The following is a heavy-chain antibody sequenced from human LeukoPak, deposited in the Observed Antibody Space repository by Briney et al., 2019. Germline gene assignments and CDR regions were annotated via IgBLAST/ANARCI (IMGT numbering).Heavy chain of an antibody. CDR2: IRSKAYGGTT. CDR3: TRRYNYDSSGYYYVRDAFDI. V-gene: IGHV3-49*04. D-gene: IGHD3-22*01. J-gene: IGHJ3*02. Sequence: GGSLRLSCTAPGFTFGDYVMSWVRQAPGKGLEWVGFIRSKAYGGTTKNAASVKGRFTISRDDSRSIAYLQMNSLKTEDTAVYYCTRRYNYDSSGYYYVRDAFDIWGQGTMVTVSS. CDR1: GFTFGDYV.